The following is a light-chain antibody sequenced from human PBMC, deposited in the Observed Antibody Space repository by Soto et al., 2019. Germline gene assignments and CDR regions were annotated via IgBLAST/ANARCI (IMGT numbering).Light chain of an antibody. CDR3: QQYLDWPRT. CDR1: QSVGSD. CDR2: GAS. J-gene: IGKJ1*01. Sequence: DIGMTQSPATLSVSPGARDTLSCRASQSVGSDLVWYRQKPGQAPRLLIYGASNRATGVPDRFSGSGSGTVFTLTISSLQSDDFAVYDCQQYLDWPRTFGQGTKVEIK. V-gene: IGKV3-15*01.